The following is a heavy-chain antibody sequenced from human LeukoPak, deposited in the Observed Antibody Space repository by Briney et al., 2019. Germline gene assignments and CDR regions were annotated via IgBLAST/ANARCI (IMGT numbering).Heavy chain of an antibody. Sequence: SETLSLTCTVSGGSISSYYWNWIRQPPGKGLEWIGYIYYSGITNYNPSLKSRVTISVDTSKNQFSLKLSSVTAADTAVYYCARGADSSGYYSIFYFDYWGQGTLVTVSS. CDR3: ARGADSSGYYSIFYFDY. D-gene: IGHD3-22*01. V-gene: IGHV4-59*01. CDR2: IYYSGIT. J-gene: IGHJ4*02. CDR1: GGSISSYY.